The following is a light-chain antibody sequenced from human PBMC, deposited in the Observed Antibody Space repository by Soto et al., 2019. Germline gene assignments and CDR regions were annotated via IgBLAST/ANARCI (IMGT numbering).Light chain of an antibody. CDR2: GAS. CDR3: QQYGGSPQA. J-gene: IGKJ2*01. V-gene: IGKV3-20*01. Sequence: EIVLTQSPGTLSLSPGERATLSCRASQSVTRNYLAWYQQKPGQAPRILIYGASSRATGIPDRFSGSGSGTDFTLTITRLEPEAFAVYYCQQYGGSPQAFGQGTKLEIK. CDR1: QSVTRNY.